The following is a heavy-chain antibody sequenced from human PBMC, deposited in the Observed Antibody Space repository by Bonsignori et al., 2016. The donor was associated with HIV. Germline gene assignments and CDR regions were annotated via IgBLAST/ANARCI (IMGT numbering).Heavy chain of an antibody. CDR2: ISSSSSYI. J-gene: IGHJ6*03. V-gene: IGHV3-21*01. Sequence: VRQAPGKGLEWVSSISSSSSYIYYADSVKGRFTISRDNAKNSLYLQMNSLRAEDTAVYYCARSNSGSYYYYYYMDVWGKGTTVTVSS. CDR3: ARSNSGSYYYYYYMDV. D-gene: IGHD1-26*01.